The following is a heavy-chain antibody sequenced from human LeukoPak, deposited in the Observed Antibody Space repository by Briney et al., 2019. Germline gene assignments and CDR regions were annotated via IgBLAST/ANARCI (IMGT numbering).Heavy chain of an antibody. D-gene: IGHD6-6*01. CDR3: VKGSRAARPYYFDY. J-gene: IGHJ4*02. V-gene: IGHV3-23*01. Sequence: PGGSLRLSCAASGFTFSDYAMSCVRQSPGKGLDWVSAITAGGDSTYYADSVKGRFTISRDNSKNTLYLQMSSLTVADTAVYYCVKGSRAARPYYFDYWGQGTLVIVSS. CDR2: ITAGGDST. CDR1: GFTFSDYA.